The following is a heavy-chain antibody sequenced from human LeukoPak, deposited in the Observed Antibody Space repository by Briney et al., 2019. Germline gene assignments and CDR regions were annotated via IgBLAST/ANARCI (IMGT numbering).Heavy chain of an antibody. V-gene: IGHV3-74*01. CDR1: GFTFSDHW. Sequence: GESLRLSCGASGFTFSDHWMHWVRQAPGKGLVWVSGIDTDGSTTRYADSVKGRFTISRDNAKNTLYLHMNTLRAEDTAVYYCARDRPHNWFDPWGQGTLVTVSS. J-gene: IGHJ5*02. CDR3: ARDRPHNWFDP. CDR2: IDTDGSTT.